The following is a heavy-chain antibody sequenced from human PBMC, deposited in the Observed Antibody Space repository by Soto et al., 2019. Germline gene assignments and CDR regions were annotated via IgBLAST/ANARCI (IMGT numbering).Heavy chain of an antibody. J-gene: IGHJ4*02. CDR1: GFSLSNARMG. CDR3: ARIPATTRDASFDY. CDR2: IFSNDEK. V-gene: IGHV2-26*01. Sequence: ESGPTLVNTTETLTMTCTVAGFSLSNARMGVSWIRQPPGKALEWLAHIFSNDEKSYSTSLKSRLTISKDTSKSQVVLTMTNMDPVDTATYYCARIPATTRDASFDYWGQGTLVTVSS.